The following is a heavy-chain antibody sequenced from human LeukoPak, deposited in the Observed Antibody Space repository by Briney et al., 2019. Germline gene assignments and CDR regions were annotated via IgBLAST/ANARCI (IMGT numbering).Heavy chain of an antibody. CDR3: AREEIRGVLALDY. CDR1: GFTFSSYW. V-gene: IGHV3-7*01. CDR2: IKQDGSEK. J-gene: IGHJ4*02. Sequence: PGGSLRLSCAASGFTFSSYWMSWVRQAPGKGLEWVANIKQDGSEKYYVDSVKGRFTISRDNAKNSLYLQMNSLRAEDTAVYYCAREEIRGVLALDYWGQGTLVTVSS. D-gene: IGHD3-10*01.